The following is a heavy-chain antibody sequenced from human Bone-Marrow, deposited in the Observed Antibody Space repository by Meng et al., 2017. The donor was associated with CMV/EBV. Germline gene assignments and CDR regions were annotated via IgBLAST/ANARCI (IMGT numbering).Heavy chain of an antibody. CDR1: GGSFSGHF. J-gene: IGHJ4*02. CDR3: AREPRDSRVTQGTY. V-gene: IGHV4-59*11. CDR2: IYYSGST. D-gene: IGHD3-22*01. Sequence: SETLSLTCAVYGGSFSGHFWSWIRQPPGKGLEWIGYIYYSGSTNYNPSLKSRVTISVDTSKNQFSLKLSSVTAADTAVYYCAREPRDSRVTQGTYWGQGTRVTVSS.